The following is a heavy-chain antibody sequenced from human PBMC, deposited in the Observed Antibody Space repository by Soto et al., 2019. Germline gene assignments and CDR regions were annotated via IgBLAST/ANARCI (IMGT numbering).Heavy chain of an antibody. CDR3: ARHAYYYDS. J-gene: IGHJ4*02. CDR2: INHSGST. Sequence: SETLSLTCAVYGGSFSGYYWSWIRQPPGKGLEWIGEINHSGSTNYNPSLKSRVTISVDTSKNQFSLKLSSVTAADTAVYYCARHAYYYDSWGQGTLVTVSS. V-gene: IGHV4-34*01. D-gene: IGHD3-22*01. CDR1: GGSFSGYY.